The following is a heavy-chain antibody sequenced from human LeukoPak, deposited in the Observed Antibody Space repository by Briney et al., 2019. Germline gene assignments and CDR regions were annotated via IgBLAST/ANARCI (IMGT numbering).Heavy chain of an antibody. J-gene: IGHJ5*02. CDR1: GFTFSSYA. CDR3: ARDLGQYYDTSDNWFDP. Sequence: GGSLRLSCAASGFTFSSYAMHWVRQAPGKGLEWVAVISYDGSNKYYADSVKGRFTISRDNSKNTLNLQMNSLRAEDTAVYYCARDLGQYYDTSDNWFDPWGQGTLVTVSS. CDR2: ISYDGSNK. D-gene: IGHD3-22*01. V-gene: IGHV3-30*04.